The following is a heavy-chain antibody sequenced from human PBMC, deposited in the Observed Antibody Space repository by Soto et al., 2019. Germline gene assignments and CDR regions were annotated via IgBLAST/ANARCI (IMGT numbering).Heavy chain of an antibody. V-gene: IGHV4-59*01. CDR3: ARDIYYDFWSGHYGMDV. CDR1: GGSISSYY. D-gene: IGHD3-3*01. Sequence: PSETLSLTCTVSGGSISSYYWSWIRQAPGKGLEWIGYIYYSGSTNYNPSLKSRVTISVDTSKNQFSLKLSSVTAADTAVYYCARDIYYDFWSGHYGMDVWGQGTTVTVSS. CDR2: IYYSGST. J-gene: IGHJ6*02.